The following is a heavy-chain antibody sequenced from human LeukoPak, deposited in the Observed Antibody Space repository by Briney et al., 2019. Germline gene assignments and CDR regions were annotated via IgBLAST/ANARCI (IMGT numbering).Heavy chain of an antibody. J-gene: IGHJ4*02. CDR3: ASHRDYYDSSGWDYFDY. CDR1: GFTFDDYA. Sequence: QPGRSLRLSCAASGFTFDDYAMHWVRQGPGKGLEWVSGISWNSGSIGYADSVKGRFTISRDNAKNSLYLQMNSLRAEDTAVYYCASHRDYYDSSGWDYFDYWGQGTLVTVSS. CDR2: ISWNSGSI. V-gene: IGHV3-9*01. D-gene: IGHD3-22*01.